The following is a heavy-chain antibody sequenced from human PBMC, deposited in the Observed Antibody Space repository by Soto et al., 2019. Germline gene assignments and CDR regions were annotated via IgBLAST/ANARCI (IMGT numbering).Heavy chain of an antibody. CDR1: GFTSSSCA. CDR2: ISYDGSNK. J-gene: IGHJ4*02. D-gene: IGHD3-3*01. Sequence: QVQLVESGGGVVQPGRSLRLSCAASGFTSSSCAMHWVRQAPGKGLEWVALISYDGSNKYYADSVKGRFTISRDNSKNTLYLQMNSLRAEDTAVYYCARDKRDLRFLEWSYYFDYWGQGTLVTVSS. CDR3: ARDKRDLRFLEWSYYFDY. V-gene: IGHV3-30-3*01.